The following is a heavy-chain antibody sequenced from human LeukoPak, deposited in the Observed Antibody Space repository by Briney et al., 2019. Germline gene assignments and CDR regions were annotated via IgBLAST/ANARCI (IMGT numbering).Heavy chain of an antibody. CDR3: AKFNPLTDYGPIQH. J-gene: IGHJ1*01. D-gene: IGHD4-17*01. CDR1: GFTVSSNY. Sequence: GGSLRLSCAASGFTVSSNYMSWVRQAPGKGLEWVSAISGSGGSTYYADSVKGRFTNSRDNSKNTLYLQMNSLRAEDTAVYYCAKFNPLTDYGPIQHWGQGTLVTVSS. CDR2: ISGSGGST. V-gene: IGHV3-23*01.